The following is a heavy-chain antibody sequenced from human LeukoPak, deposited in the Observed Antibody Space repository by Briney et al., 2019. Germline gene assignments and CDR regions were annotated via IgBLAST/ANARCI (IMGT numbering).Heavy chain of an antibody. J-gene: IGHJ4*02. D-gene: IGHD6-19*01. V-gene: IGHV3-48*01. CDR1: GFTFSSYS. CDR3: ARDRGIAVADYFDY. Sequence: GGSLRLSCAASGFTFSSYSMNWVRQAPGKGLEWVSYISSSSSTIYHADSVKGRFTISRDNAKNSLYLQMNSLRAEDTAVYYCARDRGIAVADYFDYRGQGTLVTVSS. CDR2: ISSSSSTI.